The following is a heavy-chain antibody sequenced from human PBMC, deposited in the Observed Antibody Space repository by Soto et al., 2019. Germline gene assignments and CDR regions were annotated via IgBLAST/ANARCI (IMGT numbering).Heavy chain of an antibody. Sequence: SVKVSCKASGGTFSSYAISWVRQAPGQGLEWMGGIIPIFGTANYAQKFQGRVTITADESTSTAYMELSSLRSEDTAVYYCMSGSSPTDYYYYGMDVWGQGTTVTVSS. CDR3: MSGSSPTDYYYYGMDV. D-gene: IGHD1-26*01. J-gene: IGHJ6*02. V-gene: IGHV1-69*13. CDR1: GGTFSSYA. CDR2: IIPIFGTA.